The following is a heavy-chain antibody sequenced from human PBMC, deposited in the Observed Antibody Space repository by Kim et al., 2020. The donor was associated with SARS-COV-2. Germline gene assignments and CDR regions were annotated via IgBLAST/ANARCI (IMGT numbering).Heavy chain of an antibody. Sequence: SGNTGYAQKFQGRVTMTRNTSISTAYMELSSLRSEDTAVYYCARTDDLDVWGQGTTVTVSS. CDR3: ARTDDLDV. D-gene: IGHD3-3*01. V-gene: IGHV1-8*01. J-gene: IGHJ6*02. CDR2: SGNT.